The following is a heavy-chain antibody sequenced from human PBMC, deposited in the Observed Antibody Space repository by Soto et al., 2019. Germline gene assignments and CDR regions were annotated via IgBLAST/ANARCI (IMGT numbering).Heavy chain of an antibody. D-gene: IGHD6-19*01. J-gene: IGHJ4*02. Sequence: ASVKVSCKVSGYTLTELSMHWVRQAPGKGLEWMGGFDPEDGETIYAQKFQERVTITRDMSTSTAYMELSSLRSEDTAVYYCAAGFVSGWPVRSFDYWGQGTLVTVSS. CDR2: FDPEDGET. V-gene: IGHV1-24*01. CDR1: GYTLTELS. CDR3: AAGFVSGWPVRSFDY.